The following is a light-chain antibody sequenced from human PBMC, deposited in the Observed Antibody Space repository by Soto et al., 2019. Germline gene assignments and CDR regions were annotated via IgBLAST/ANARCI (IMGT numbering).Light chain of an antibody. CDR3: AVWDDSLNGWL. J-gene: IGLJ3*02. V-gene: IGLV1-44*01. CDR1: RSNIGSNT. CDR2: GNN. Sequence: QSVLTQPPSASGTPGQRVTISCSGSRSNIGSNTVNWYQQLPGSAPKLLIFGNNQRPSGVPDRFSGSKSGTSASLAISGLLSEDEADYYCAVWDDSLNGWLFGGGTQLTVL.